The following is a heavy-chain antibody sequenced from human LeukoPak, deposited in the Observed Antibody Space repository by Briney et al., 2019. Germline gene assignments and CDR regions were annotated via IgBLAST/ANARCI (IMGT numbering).Heavy chain of an antibody. V-gene: IGHV3-23*01. CDR1: GFTFSSYA. J-gene: IGHJ5*02. CDR2: FSGSGGST. Sequence: GGSLKLSCAPSGFTFSSYAMSWVRQAPGKGLGGVSAFSGSGGSTYYADSVKGRFTISRDNSKNTLYLQMNSLRAEDTAVYYCAKDGPYGSGSYNWFDPWGQGTLVTVSS. CDR3: AKDGPYGSGSYNWFDP. D-gene: IGHD3-10*01.